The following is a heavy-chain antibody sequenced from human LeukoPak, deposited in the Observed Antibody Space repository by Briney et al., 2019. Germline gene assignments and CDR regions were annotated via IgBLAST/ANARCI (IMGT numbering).Heavy chain of an antibody. V-gene: IGHV4-4*09. CDR1: GGSISNYY. CDR3: ARHVRGYYYYYMDV. Sequence: SETLSLTCTVSGGSISNYYWSWIRQPLGKGLEWIGYIYTSGSTNYNPSLKSRVTISVDTSKNQFSLKLSSVTAADTAVYYCARHVRGYYYYYMDVWGKGTTVTVSS. J-gene: IGHJ6*03. CDR2: IYTSGST.